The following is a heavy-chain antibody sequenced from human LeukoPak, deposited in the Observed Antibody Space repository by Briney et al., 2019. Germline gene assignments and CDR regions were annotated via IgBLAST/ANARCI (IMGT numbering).Heavy chain of an antibody. J-gene: IGHJ6*02. D-gene: IGHD4-17*01. CDR3: ARDPLPTVPTPTGMDV. Sequence: GGSLRLPCEASGFTFSSYWMSWVRQAPGKGLEWVANIKQDGSEKFYVDSVKGRFTISRDNAKNSLYLQMNSLRAEDTAVYYCARDPLPTVPTPTGMDVWGQGTTVTVSS. CDR1: GFTFSSYW. CDR2: IKQDGSEK. V-gene: IGHV3-7*01.